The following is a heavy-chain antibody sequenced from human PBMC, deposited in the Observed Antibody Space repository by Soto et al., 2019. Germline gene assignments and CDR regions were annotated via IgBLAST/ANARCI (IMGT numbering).Heavy chain of an antibody. CDR1: GFTFSSYG. D-gene: IGHD2-2*01. V-gene: IGHV3-30*18. CDR2: ISYDGSNK. CDR3: AKDGGCSSTSCQYFDY. Sequence: QVQLVESGGGVVQPGRSLRLSCAASGFTFSSYGMHWVRQAPGKGLEWVAVISYDGSNKYYADSVKGRFTISRDNSKNTLYLQMNSLRAEDTAVYYCAKDGGCSSTSCQYFDYWGQGTLVTVSS. J-gene: IGHJ4*02.